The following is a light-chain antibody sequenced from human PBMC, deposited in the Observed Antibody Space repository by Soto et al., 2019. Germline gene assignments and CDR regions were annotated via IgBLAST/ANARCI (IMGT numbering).Light chain of an antibody. Sequence: EIMMTQSPATLSVSPGERATLSCRASQSVGNNLAWYPHKPGQVPRLLIYYASTRATGIPARFSGSGSGTEFTLTISSLQSEDVAVYYCQQYNNWPPITFGQGTRLEIK. V-gene: IGKV3-15*01. CDR3: QQYNNWPPIT. CDR2: YAS. J-gene: IGKJ5*01. CDR1: QSVGNN.